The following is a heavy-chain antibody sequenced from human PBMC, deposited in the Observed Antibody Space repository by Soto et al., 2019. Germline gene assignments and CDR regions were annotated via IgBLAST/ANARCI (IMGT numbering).Heavy chain of an antibody. CDR2: ISNDGSSK. V-gene: IGHV3-30*18. D-gene: IGHD3-10*01. CDR1: GFTFRDYG. Sequence: QEQLVESGGGVVQPGKSLRLSCAASGFTFRDYGMHWVRQAPDKGLEWVALISNDGSSKYFADSVRGRFTLSRDNSKNTLYLQMSSLRPEDSAVYFCAKGLFTLIRGGYYYYALEDWGQGTTVTVSS. CDR3: AKGLFTLIRGGYYYYALED. J-gene: IGHJ6*02.